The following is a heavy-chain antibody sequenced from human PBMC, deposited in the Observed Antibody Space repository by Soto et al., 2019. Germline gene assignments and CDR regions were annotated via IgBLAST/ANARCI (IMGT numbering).Heavy chain of an antibody. V-gene: IGHV4-38-2*01. J-gene: IGHJ4*02. CDR1: GYSISSGYY. CDR2: IYHSGST. CDR3: ARVPVLRYFDWLLYFDY. D-gene: IGHD3-9*01. Sequence: SETLSLTCAVSGYSISSGYYWGWIRQPPGKGLEWIGSIYHSGSTYYNPSLKSRVTISVDTSKNQFSLKLSSVTAADTAVYYCARVPVLRYFDWLLYFDYWGQGTLVTVS.